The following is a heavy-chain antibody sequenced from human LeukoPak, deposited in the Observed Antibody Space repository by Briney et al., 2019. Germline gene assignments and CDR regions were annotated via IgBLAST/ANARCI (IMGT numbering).Heavy chain of an antibody. V-gene: IGHV4-61*02. CDR1: GGSISSGSYY. D-gene: IGHD3-10*01. CDR3: ARDGWFGELGYFDY. J-gene: IGHJ4*02. CDR2: IYTSGST. Sequence: SETLSLTCTVSGGSISSGSYYWRWIRQPAGKGLEWIGRIYTSGSTNYNPSLKSRVTISVDTSKNQFSLKLSSVTAADTAVCYCARDGWFGELGYFDYWGQGTLVTVSS.